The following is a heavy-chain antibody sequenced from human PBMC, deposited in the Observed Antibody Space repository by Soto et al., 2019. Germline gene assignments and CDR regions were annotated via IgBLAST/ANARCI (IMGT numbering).Heavy chain of an antibody. J-gene: IGHJ4*02. Sequence: PGGSLRLSCAASGLTFTYYAMSWVRQSPGKGLEWVSAISDSGGTTYYADSVKGRFTISRDNSKNTLYLQMNSLRAEDTAVYYCAKARWELLPYFDYWGQGTLVTVSS. CDR1: GLTFTYYA. CDR3: AKARWELLPYFDY. V-gene: IGHV3-23*01. D-gene: IGHD1-26*01. CDR2: ISDSGGTT.